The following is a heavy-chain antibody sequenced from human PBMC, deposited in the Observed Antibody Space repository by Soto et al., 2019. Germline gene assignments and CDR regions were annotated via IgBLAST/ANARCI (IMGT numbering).Heavy chain of an antibody. CDR1: GFTFTNYW. Sequence: EVQLVESGGGLVQPGGSLRLSCAASGFTFTNYWMHWVRQAPGKGLVWVSRITGDGGGTTYADFVKGRMTISRDNAKNTVYLQMDSLGVEDTAVYFCERVPVAMYGMGIDYWGQGTLVTVSS. CDR2: ITGDGGGT. CDR3: ERVPVAMYGMGIDY. D-gene: IGHD2-8*01. V-gene: IGHV3-74*01. J-gene: IGHJ4*02.